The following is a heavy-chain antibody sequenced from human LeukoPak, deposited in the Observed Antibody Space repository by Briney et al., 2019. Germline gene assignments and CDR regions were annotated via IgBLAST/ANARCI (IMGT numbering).Heavy chain of an antibody. Sequence: GESLKISCKGSGYSFTSYWIGWVRQMPGKGLEWMGIIYPGDSDTRYSPSFQGQVTISADKSISTAYLQWSSLKASDTAMYYCARSFDCSSTSCSLGVYYYYGMDVWGQGTTVTVSS. V-gene: IGHV5-51*01. J-gene: IGHJ6*02. CDR3: ARSFDCSSTSCSLGVYYYYGMDV. D-gene: IGHD2-2*01. CDR2: IYPGDSDT. CDR1: GYSFTSYW.